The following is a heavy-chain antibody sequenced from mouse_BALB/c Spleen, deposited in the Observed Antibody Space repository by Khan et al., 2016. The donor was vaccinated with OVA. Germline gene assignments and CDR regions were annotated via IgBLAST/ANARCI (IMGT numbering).Heavy chain of an antibody. V-gene: IGHV5-17*02. CDR1: GFTFSSFG. CDR2: ISSGSSTI. CDR3: GRGMGPPFDY. D-gene: IGHD4-1*01. Sequence: EVELVESGGGLVQPGGSRKLSCAASGFTFSSFGMHWVRQAPEKGLEWVAYISSGSSTIYYADTVKGRFTISRDNHKNTLFLQMTSLRSEDTAMYYCGRGMGPPFDYWGQGTTLTVSS. J-gene: IGHJ2*01.